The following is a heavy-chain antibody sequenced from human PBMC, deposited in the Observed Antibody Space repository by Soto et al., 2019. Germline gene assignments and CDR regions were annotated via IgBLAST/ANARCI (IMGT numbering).Heavy chain of an antibody. CDR2: INHSGST. CDR3: VRGRAARPRGYLFHYFRMDD. V-gene: IGHV4-34*01. Sequence: SETLSLTSAVYGGSFSGYYWSWIRQPPGKGLEWIGEINHSGSTNYNPSLKSRVTISVDTHQNLFSLKLSSVTAEDTAVDNSVRGRAARPRGYLFHYFRMDDWAQVTKVTVS. J-gene: IGHJ6*01. CDR1: GGSFSGYY. D-gene: IGHD6-6*01.